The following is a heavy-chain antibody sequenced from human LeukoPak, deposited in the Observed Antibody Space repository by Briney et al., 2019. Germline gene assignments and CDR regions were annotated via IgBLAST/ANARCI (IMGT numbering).Heavy chain of an antibody. D-gene: IGHD6-6*01. J-gene: IGHJ4*02. CDR2: IKQDGSDK. Sequence: PGGSLRLSCAASGFTFTKYWMTWVRQAPGKGLEWVGNIKQDGSDKNYMDSVKGRFTISRDNSKNTLYLQMNSLRAEDTAVYYCAKDRAGGIAARPGCFDYWGQGTLVTVSS. CDR1: GFTFTKYW. CDR3: AKDRAGGIAARPGCFDY. V-gene: IGHV3-7*01.